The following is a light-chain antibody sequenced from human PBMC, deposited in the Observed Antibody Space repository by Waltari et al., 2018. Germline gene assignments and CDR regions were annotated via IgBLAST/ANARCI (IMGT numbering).Light chain of an antibody. CDR2: GQD. J-gene: IGLJ3*02. CDR1: SLRRYY. V-gene: IGLV3-19*01. Sequence: SSELTQDPAVSVALGQTVRITCQGDSLRRYYASWYQQRPGQAPRLVLYGQDNRPSGIPDRFSGSTSGDTASLTITGAQAEDEADYYCHFRDTISTRVFGGGTRLTV. CDR3: HFRDTISTRV.